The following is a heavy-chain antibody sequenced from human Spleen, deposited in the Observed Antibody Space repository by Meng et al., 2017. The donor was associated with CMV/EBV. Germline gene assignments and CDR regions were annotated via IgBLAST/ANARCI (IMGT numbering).Heavy chain of an antibody. CDR1: GITFSSYW. CDR2: INSDGSST. V-gene: IGHV3-74*01. CDR3: ARDFGNYNYYYYSLNV. D-gene: IGHD4-11*01. J-gene: IGHJ6*02. Sequence: GESLKISCAASGITFSSYWMHWVRQAPGKGLVWVSRINSDGSSTSYAESVKGRFTISRDNAKNTLFLQMNSLRAEDTAVYYCARDFGNYNYYYYSLNVWGQGTTVTVSS.